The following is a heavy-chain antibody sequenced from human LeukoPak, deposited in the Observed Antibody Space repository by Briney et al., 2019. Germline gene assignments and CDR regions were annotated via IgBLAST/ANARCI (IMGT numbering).Heavy chain of an antibody. J-gene: IGHJ4*02. CDR3: AIDNQYDFWSGYRH. CDR1: GGSIRRDGSL. V-gene: IGHV4-39*07. CDR2: ISHGGKT. D-gene: IGHD3-3*01. Sequence: SETLSLTCTVSGGSIRRDGSLWGWIRQPPGKGLEWIGTISHGGKTYYNPSLKSRVTISVDTSKNQFSLKLSSVTAADTAVYYCAIDNQYDFWSGYRHWGQGTLVTVSS.